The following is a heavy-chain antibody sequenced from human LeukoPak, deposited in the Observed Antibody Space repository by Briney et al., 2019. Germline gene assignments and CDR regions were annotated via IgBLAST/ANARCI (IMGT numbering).Heavy chain of an antibody. Sequence: ASVKVSCKASGYTFTSYGISWVRQAPGQGLEWMGWISAYNGNTNYAQKLQGRVTMTTDTSTSTAYMELRSLRSDDTAVYYCAREVWFGELWLNYSYGMDVWGQGTTVTVSS. V-gene: IGHV1-18*01. CDR2: ISAYNGNT. CDR1: GYTFTSYG. D-gene: IGHD3-10*01. CDR3: AREVWFGELWLNYSYGMDV. J-gene: IGHJ6*02.